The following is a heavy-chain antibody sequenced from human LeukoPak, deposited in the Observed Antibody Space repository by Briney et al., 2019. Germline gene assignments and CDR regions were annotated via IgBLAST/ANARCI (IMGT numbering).Heavy chain of an antibody. CDR1: GYTFTSYD. CDR2: MNPNSGNT. Sequence: GASVKVPCKASGYTFTSYDINWVRQATGQGLEWMGWMNPNSGNTGYAQKFQGRVTMTRNTSISTAYMELSSLRSEDTAVYYCATYTFDYGGNVDYWGQGTLVTVSS. J-gene: IGHJ4*02. CDR3: ATYTFDYGGNVDY. D-gene: IGHD4-23*01. V-gene: IGHV1-8*01.